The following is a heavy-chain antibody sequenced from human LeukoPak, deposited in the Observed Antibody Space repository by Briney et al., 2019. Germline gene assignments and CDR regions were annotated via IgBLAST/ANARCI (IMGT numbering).Heavy chain of an antibody. Sequence: GGSLRLSCAASGFTFSGYYTSWIRQAPGKGLEWVSYISSSGSTIYYADSVKGRFTISRDNAKNSLYLQMNSLRAEDTAVYYCARARNYDFWSGYYEYYFDYWGQGTLVTVSS. J-gene: IGHJ4*02. V-gene: IGHV3-11*01. CDR2: ISSSGSTI. CDR1: GFTFSGYY. CDR3: ARARNYDFWSGYYEYYFDY. D-gene: IGHD3-3*01.